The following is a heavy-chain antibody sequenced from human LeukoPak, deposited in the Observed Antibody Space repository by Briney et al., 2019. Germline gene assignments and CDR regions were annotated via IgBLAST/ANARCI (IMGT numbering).Heavy chain of an antibody. Sequence: SGTLSLTCAVSGASISSSNWWSWVRQSPGKGLEWIGDIYHSGISNYNPSLKSRVTISVDTSKSQISLKLNSVTAADTAVYYCARGLGIAARGVFGYWGQGTLVTVSS. J-gene: IGHJ4*02. CDR3: ARGLGIAARGVFGY. V-gene: IGHV4-4*02. CDR2: IYHSGIS. CDR1: GASISSSNW. D-gene: IGHD6-6*01.